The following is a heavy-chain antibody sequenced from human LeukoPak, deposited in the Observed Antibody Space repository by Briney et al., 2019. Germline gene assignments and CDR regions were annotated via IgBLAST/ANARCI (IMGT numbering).Heavy chain of an antibody. J-gene: IGHJ4*02. CDR1: GYSISSGYY. D-gene: IGHD3-22*01. CDR2: IYHSGST. CDR3: ARNMYYHDSSGYYGY. Sequence: PSETLSLTCAVSGYSISSGYYWGWIRQPPGKGLEWIGSIYHSGSTYHNPSLKSRVTISVDTSKNQFSLKLSSVTAADTAVYYCARNMYYHDSSGYYGYWGQGTLVTVSS. V-gene: IGHV4-38-2*01.